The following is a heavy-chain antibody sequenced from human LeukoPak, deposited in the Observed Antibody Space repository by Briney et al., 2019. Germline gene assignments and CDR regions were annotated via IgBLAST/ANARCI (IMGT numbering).Heavy chain of an antibody. V-gene: IGHV3-21*01. Sequence: PGGSLRLSCAASGFTFSTYWMSWVRQAPGKGLEWVSSISSSSSYIYYADSVKGRFTISRDNAKNSLYLQMNSLRAEDTAVYYCARDGPSYYYDSSGVDYWGQGTLVTVSS. J-gene: IGHJ4*02. CDR2: ISSSSSYI. CDR3: ARDGPSYYYDSSGVDY. CDR1: GFTFSTYW. D-gene: IGHD3-22*01.